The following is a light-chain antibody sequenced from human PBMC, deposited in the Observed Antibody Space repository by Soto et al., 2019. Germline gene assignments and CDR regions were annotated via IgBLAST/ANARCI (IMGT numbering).Light chain of an antibody. J-gene: IGKJ2*01. CDR2: AAS. V-gene: IGKV1-39*01. CDR3: QQTYRMPVT. CDR1: QSIASF. Sequence: DVQMTQSPSSLSASVGDRVTITCRASQSIASFLNWYQQRPGTAPKLLIYAASNLESGVPSRFSGRGSATDFTLSISSLQPEDFATYFCQQTYRMPVTFGQGTKLEMK.